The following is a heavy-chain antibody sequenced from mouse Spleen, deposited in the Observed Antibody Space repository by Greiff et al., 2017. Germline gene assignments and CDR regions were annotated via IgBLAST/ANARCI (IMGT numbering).Heavy chain of an antibody. V-gene: IGHV5-9-1*01. CDR3: ARQRTTVVTYYFDY. D-gene: IGHD1-1*01. J-gene: IGHJ2*01. CDR2: ISSGGSYT. Sequence: EVMLVESGGGLVKPGGSLKLSCAASGFTFSSYAMSWVRQTPEKRLEWVATISSGGSYTYYPDSVKGRFTISRDNAKNTLYLQMSSLRSEDTAMYYCARQRTTVVTYYFDYWGQGTTLTVSS. CDR1: GFTFSSYA.